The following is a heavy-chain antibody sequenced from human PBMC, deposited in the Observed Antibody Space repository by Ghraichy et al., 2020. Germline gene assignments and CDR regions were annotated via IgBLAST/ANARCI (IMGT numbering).Heavy chain of an antibody. CDR1: GLTFSSYS. D-gene: IGHD6-6*01. V-gene: IGHV3-48*02. J-gene: IGHJ4*02. Sequence: LSLTCAVSGLTFSSYSMHWVRQVPGKGLEWLSYISSSSGTIHYADSVKGRFTISRDNAKNSLYLQMNSLRDEDTAVYYCARALWDSSSTGYWGQGTLVTVSS. CDR3: ARALWDSSSTGY. CDR2: ISSSSGTI.